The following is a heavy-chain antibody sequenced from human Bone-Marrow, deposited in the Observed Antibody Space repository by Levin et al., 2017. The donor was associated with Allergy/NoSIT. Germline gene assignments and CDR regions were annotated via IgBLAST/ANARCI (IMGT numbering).Heavy chain of an antibody. CDR1: GGTFSSYT. D-gene: IGHD5-18*01. CDR2: IIPILGIA. J-gene: IGHJ6*02. V-gene: IGHV1-69*04. Sequence: KISCKASGGTFSSYTISWVRQAPGQGLEWMGRIIPILGIANYAQKFQGRVTITADKSTSTAYMELSSLRSEDTAVYYCARDTAMVHYYYYGMDGWGQGTTVTVSS. CDR3: ARDTAMVHYYYYGMDG.